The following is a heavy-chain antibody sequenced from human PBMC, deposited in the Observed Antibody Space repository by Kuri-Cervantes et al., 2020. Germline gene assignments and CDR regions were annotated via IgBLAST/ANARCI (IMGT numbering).Heavy chain of an antibody. CDR1: GFTVSSNY. V-gene: IGHV3-66*01. Sequence: GESLKISCAASGFTVSSNYMSWVRQAPGKGLEWVSVIYSGGSTYYADSVKGRFTISRDNSKNTLYLQMNSLRAEDTAVYYCARDVDHRGGGYYGMDVWGQGTTVTVSS. D-gene: IGHD2-21*01. CDR3: ARDVDHRGGGYYGMDV. J-gene: IGHJ6*02. CDR2: IYSGGST.